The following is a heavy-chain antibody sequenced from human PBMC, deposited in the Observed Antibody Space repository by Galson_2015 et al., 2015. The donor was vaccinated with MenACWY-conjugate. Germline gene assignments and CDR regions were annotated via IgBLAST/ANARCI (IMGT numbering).Heavy chain of an antibody. V-gene: IGHV3-23*01. CDR1: GFTFSSYA. CDR2: ISGSGDST. J-gene: IGHJ4*02. Sequence: SLRLSCAASGFTFSSYAMSWVRQAPGKGLEWVSAISGSGDSTYYADSVKGRFTISRDNSKNTLYLQMNSLRSEDTAVYYCAREPYDILTGYFPNYFDYWGQGTLVTVSS. D-gene: IGHD3-9*01. CDR3: AREPYDILTGYFPNYFDY.